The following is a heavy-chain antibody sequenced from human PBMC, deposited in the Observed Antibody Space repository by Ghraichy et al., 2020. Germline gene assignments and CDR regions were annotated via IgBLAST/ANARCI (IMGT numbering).Heavy chain of an antibody. Sequence: GESLNISCAASGFTVSSNYMSWVRQAPGKGPEWVSVIYSGGSTYYADSVKGRFTISRDNSKNTLYLQMNSLRAEDTAVYYCARDSGRAGAFDIWGQGTMVTVSS. J-gene: IGHJ3*02. CDR1: GFTVSSNY. CDR2: IYSGGST. CDR3: ARDSGRAGAFDI. V-gene: IGHV3-53*01.